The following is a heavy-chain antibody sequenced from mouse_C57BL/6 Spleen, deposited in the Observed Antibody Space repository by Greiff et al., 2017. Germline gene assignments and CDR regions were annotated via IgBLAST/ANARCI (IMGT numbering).Heavy chain of an antibody. Sequence: EVKLVESGGGLVQPGGSLSLSCAASGFTFTDYYMSWVRQPPGKALEWLGFIRNKANGYTTEYSSSVKGRFTISRDNSQSILYLQMSALRDEDTATYYCASYYYGSSYSAMDYWGQGTSVTVSS. J-gene: IGHJ4*01. CDR3: ASYYYGSSYSAMDY. V-gene: IGHV7-3*01. CDR1: GFTFTDYY. D-gene: IGHD1-1*01. CDR2: IRNKANGYTT.